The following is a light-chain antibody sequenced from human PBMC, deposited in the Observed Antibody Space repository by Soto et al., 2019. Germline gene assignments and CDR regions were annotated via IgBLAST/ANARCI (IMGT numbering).Light chain of an antibody. Sequence: DIQMTQSPSFLSASVGDTLTISCRASQGISDYVAWYQHKPGTVPKLLIYAASTVQPGVSSRFSGSGSGTDFTLTISSLQPEDVGTYYCQKYNSASWTFGQGTKVDIK. J-gene: IGKJ1*01. CDR1: QGISDY. CDR3: QKYNSASWT. V-gene: IGKV1-27*01. CDR2: AAS.